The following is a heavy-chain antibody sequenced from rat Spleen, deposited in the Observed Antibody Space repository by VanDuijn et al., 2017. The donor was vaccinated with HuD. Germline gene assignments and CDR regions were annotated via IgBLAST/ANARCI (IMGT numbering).Heavy chain of an antibody. J-gene: IGHJ4*01. CDR3: ARSYYYFIDA. V-gene: IGHV5-62*01. CDR1: GFTFSSFA. Sequence: VQLVESGGGLVQPGRSLKLSCAALGFTFSSFAMAWVRQAPGKGLDWVAYISSSSGTVYAEAVKGRSTISRDNSKNTLYLELHSRKSEDTAIYYCARSYYYFIDAWGQGASVTGSS. CDR2: ISSSSGT.